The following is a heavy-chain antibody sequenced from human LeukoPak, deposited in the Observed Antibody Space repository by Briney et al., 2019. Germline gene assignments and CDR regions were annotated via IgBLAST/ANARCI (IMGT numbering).Heavy chain of an antibody. CDR1: EFTFTNND. Sequence: GGSLRLSCVASEFTFTNNDMSWVRQAPGEGLEWVSAIGDNGGTTYADSVKGRFTISSDNSKNTLYLQMNSLRAEDTAVYYCAKRPKYGNSWIDFWGQGTLVTVSS. V-gene: IGHV3-23*01. CDR2: IGDNGGTT. J-gene: IGHJ4*02. CDR3: AKRPKYGNSWIDF. D-gene: IGHD6-13*01.